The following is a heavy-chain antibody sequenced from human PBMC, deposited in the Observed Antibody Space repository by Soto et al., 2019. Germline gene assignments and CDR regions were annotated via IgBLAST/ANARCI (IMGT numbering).Heavy chain of an antibody. V-gene: IGHV1-46*01. Sequence: ASVKVSCKASGYTFTSYYMHWVRQAPGQGLEWMGIINPSGGSTSYAQKFQGRVTMTRDTSTSTVYMELSSLRSEDTAVYYCARDRPIYDILTGSPYGMDVWGQGTTVTVSS. D-gene: IGHD3-9*01. CDR2: INPSGGST. CDR3: ARDRPIYDILTGSPYGMDV. J-gene: IGHJ6*02. CDR1: GYTFTSYY.